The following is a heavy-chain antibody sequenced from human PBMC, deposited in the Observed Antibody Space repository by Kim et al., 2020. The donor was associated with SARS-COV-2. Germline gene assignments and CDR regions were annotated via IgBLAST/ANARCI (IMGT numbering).Heavy chain of an antibody. V-gene: IGHV1-18*01. CDR1: GYTFTSYG. J-gene: IGHJ4*02. D-gene: IGHD2-2*01. CDR3: AREYQPDCSSTSCTTAIQKTLDY. CDR2: ISAYNGNT. Sequence: ASVKVSCKASGYTFTSYGISWVRQAPGQGLEWMGWISAYNGNTNYAQKLQGRVTMTTDTSTSTAYMELRSLRSDDTAVYYCAREYQPDCSSTSCTTAIQKTLDYWGQGTLVTVSS.